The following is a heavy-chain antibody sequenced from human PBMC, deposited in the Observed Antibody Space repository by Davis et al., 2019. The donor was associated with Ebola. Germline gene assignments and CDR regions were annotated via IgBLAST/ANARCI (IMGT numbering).Heavy chain of an antibody. D-gene: IGHD1-20*01. CDR2: IYTGDSDT. V-gene: IGHV5-51*01. CDR3: SSLRRTITGMDDGFDV. J-gene: IGHJ3*01. Sequence: GESLKISCKGSDHTFTNYWIGWVRQMRGKGLEWMGIIYTGDSDTRSSPSFRGQVTISADKYTRTAYLQWGMLKASDTAMYYCSSLRRTITGMDDGFDVWGQGTMVTVSS. CDR1: DHTFTNYW.